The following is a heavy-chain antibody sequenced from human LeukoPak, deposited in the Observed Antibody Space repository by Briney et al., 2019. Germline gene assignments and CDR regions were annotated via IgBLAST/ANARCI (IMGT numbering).Heavy chain of an antibody. CDR3: AKDSAAVGGHDFDY. Sequence: GGSLRLSCAASGFTFSGDSMNWARQAPGKGLEWVLTIYGKGGDTKYIDSVKGRFTISRDNSKNTLYLQMNSLRVEDTAAYYCAKDSAAVGGHDFDYWGQGALVTVSS. J-gene: IGHJ4*02. V-gene: IGHV3-23*05. CDR1: GFTFSGDS. CDR2: IYGKGGDT. D-gene: IGHD1-26*01.